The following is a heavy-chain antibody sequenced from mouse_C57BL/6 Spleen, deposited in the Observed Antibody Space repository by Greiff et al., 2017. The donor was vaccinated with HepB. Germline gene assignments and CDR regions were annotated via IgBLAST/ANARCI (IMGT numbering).Heavy chain of an antibody. CDR1: GFTFSDYG. D-gene: IGHD3-1*01. Sequence: DVHLVESGGGLVQPGGSLKLSCAASGFTFSDYGMAWVRQAPRKGPEWVAFISNLAYSIYYADTVTGRFTISRENAKNTLYLEMSSLRSEDTAVYYCARQGLQEGFAYWGQGTLVTVSA. CDR3: ARQGLQEGFAY. V-gene: IGHV5-15*01. CDR2: ISNLAYSI. J-gene: IGHJ3*01.